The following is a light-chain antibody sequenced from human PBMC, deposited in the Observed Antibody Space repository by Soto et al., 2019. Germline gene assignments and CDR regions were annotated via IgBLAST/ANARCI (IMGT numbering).Light chain of an antibody. Sequence: EIVLTQSPGTLSLSPGERATLSCRASQSVSSSYLVWYQQKPGQAPRLLIYGASSRATGIPDRFSGSGSGTDFTLTISRLEPEDLAVYYCQQYGSSSYTFGQGTKLEIK. V-gene: IGKV3-20*01. CDR1: QSVSSSY. CDR3: QQYGSSSYT. CDR2: GAS. J-gene: IGKJ2*01.